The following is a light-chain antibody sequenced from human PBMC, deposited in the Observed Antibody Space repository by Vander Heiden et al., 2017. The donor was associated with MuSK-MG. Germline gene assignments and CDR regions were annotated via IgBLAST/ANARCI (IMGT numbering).Light chain of an antibody. CDR1: QSVSSN. J-gene: IGKJ2*01. CDR3: QQYNNWPRT. CDR2: GAS. Sequence: EVVLTQSPATLAASPGERATLPCRASQSVSSNLAWYQQKPGQAPRLLIYGASTRATGIPARFSGSGSGTEFTFTISSLQPEDFAVYYCQQYNNWPRTFGQGTKLEIK. V-gene: IGKV3-15*01.